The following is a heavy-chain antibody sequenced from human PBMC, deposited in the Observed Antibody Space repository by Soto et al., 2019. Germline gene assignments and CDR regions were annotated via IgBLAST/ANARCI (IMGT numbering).Heavy chain of an antibody. Sequence: GSLRLSCVASVFSFSTYAMTWVRQVPGKGLEWVSTISGGSGSTFYADSVKGRFTISRDNSKKMLFLHMNGLRGEDTGTYYCAKGAALYFDYWGRGTLVTVSS. CDR2: ISGGSGST. D-gene: IGHD1-26*01. J-gene: IGHJ4*02. V-gene: IGHV3-23*01. CDR3: AKGAALYFDY. CDR1: VFSFSTYA.